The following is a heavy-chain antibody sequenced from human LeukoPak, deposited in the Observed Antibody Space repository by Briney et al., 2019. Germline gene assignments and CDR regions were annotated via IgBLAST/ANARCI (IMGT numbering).Heavy chain of an antibody. D-gene: IGHD2-15*01. CDR2: ISYDGSNK. CDR3: ARVASGGKSNDY. V-gene: IGHV3-30*14. Sequence: GSLRLSCAASGFTFSSYAMQWVRQAPGKGLEWVAVISYDGSNKYYADSVKGRFTISRDNSKNTLYLQMNSLRAEDTAIYYCARVASGGKSNDYWGQGTLVTVSS. CDR1: GFTFSSYA. J-gene: IGHJ4*02.